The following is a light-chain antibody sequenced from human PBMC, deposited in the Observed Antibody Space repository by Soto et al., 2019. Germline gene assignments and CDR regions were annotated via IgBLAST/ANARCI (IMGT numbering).Light chain of an antibody. CDR3: QQYNNWPPIT. V-gene: IGKV3-15*01. CDR2: GAS. Sequence: EIVMTQSPATLSVSPGERATLSCRASQCVSSNLAWYQQKPGQAPRLLIYGASTRATGSPARFSGSGSGTEFTLTISSLQSEDFAVYYWQQYNNWPPITVGQGTRLEIK. J-gene: IGKJ5*01. CDR1: QCVSSN.